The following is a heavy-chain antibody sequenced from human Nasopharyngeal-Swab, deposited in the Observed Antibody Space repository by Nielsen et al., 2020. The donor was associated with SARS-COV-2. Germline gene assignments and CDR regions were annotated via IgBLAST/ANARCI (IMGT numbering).Heavy chain of an antibody. CDR3: ARVNTAIAFDS. CDR2: IGTAGDT. Sequence: GESLKISCAASGFTFSSYDMHWVRQATGKGLEWVSAIGTAGDTYYPGSVKGRFTISRENAKNSLYLQMNSLRAADTALYFCARVNTAIAFDSWGQGTLVTVSS. J-gene: IGHJ4*02. CDR1: GFTFSSYD. D-gene: IGHD5-18*01. V-gene: IGHV3-13*01.